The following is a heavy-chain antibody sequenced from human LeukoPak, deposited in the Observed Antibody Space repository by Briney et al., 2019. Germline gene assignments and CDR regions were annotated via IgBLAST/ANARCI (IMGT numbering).Heavy chain of an antibody. J-gene: IGHJ4*02. D-gene: IGHD6-25*01. CDR1: GFTFSSYS. CDR3: ARDPPPRAAPDY. CDR2: ISSSSSYI. Sequence: GGSLRLSCAASGFTFSSYSMNWVRQAPGKGLEWVSSISSSSSYIYYADSVKGRFTISRDNAKNSLYLQMNSLRAKDTAVYYCARDPPPRAAPDYWGQGTLVTVSS. V-gene: IGHV3-21*01.